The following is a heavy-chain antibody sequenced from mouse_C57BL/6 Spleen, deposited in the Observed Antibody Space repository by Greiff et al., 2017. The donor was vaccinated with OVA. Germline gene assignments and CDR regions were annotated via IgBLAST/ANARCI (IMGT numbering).Heavy chain of an antibody. D-gene: IGHD2-4*01. Sequence: VQLQQPGAELVKPGASVKMSCKASGYTFTSYWITWVKQTPGQGLEWIGDIYPGSGSTNYNEKFKSKATLTVDTSSSTAYMQLSSLTSEDSAVYYCARYDYDYAMDYWGKGTTVTVAS. CDR3: ARYDYDYAMDY. J-gene: IGHJ4*01. CDR2: IYPGSGST. CDR1: GYTFTSYW. V-gene: IGHV1-55*01.